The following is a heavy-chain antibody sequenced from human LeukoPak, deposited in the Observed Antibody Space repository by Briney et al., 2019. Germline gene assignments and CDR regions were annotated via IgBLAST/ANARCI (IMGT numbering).Heavy chain of an antibody. D-gene: IGHD3-10*01. Sequence: ASVKVSCKASVYTFTSYDINWVRQATGQGLEWMGWMNPNSGNTGYAQKFQGRVTMTRNTSISTAYMELSSLRSEDTAVYYCARGPTMVRGVYWFDPWGQGTLVTVSS. V-gene: IGHV1-8*01. CDR3: ARGPTMVRGVYWFDP. CDR1: VYTFTSYD. J-gene: IGHJ5*02. CDR2: MNPNSGNT.